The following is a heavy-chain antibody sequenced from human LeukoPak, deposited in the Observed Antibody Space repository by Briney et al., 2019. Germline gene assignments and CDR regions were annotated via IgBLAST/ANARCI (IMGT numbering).Heavy chain of an antibody. V-gene: IGHV1-46*01. D-gene: IGHD4-17*01. CDR2: SYASAGDT. CDR3: ATEPPGAYYFDY. Sequence: ASVKVSCKASGYDFTNHHVHWMRQAPGQGLEWMGISYASAGDTRFARKFQGRVTMTRDTSTTTVYMDLTTLRSEDTAVYFCATEPPGAYYFDYWSQGTLVTVSS. CDR1: GYDFTNHH. J-gene: IGHJ4*02.